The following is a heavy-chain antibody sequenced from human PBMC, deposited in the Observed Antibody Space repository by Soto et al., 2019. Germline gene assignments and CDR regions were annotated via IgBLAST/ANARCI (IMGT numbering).Heavy chain of an antibody. CDR3: AKKMEGEYYLDY. D-gene: IGHD3-16*01. V-gene: IGHV4-59*08. J-gene: IGHJ4*02. CDR2: IYYSGST. Sequence: SETLSLTCTVSGGSISSYYWSWIRQPPGKGLEWIGYIYYSGSTNYNPSLKSRVTISVDTSKNQFSLKLSSVTAADTAVYYCAKKMEGEYYLDYWGQGTLVTVSS. CDR1: GGSISSYY.